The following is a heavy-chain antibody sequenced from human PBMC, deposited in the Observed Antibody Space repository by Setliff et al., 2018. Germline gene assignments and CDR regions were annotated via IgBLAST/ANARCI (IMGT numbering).Heavy chain of an antibody. V-gene: IGHV1-69*13. Sequence: SVKVSCKASGGTFSSKAISWVRQAPGQGLEWMGGFIPSFGTANYAQKFQGRLTITADESTSTAYMELNSLRSEDTALYYCAIIRPDSSGYYWIFDYWGQGTLVTVSS. CDR1: GGTFSSKA. CDR2: FIPSFGTA. CDR3: AIIRPDSSGYYWIFDY. D-gene: IGHD3-22*01. J-gene: IGHJ4*02.